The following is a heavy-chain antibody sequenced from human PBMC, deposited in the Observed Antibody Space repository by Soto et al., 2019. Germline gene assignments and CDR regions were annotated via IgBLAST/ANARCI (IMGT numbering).Heavy chain of an antibody. Sequence: GASLKSSCKGSGYSFTSYWIGWVRQKPGKGLEWMGIIYPGDSDTRYSPSFQGQVTISADKSISTAYLQWSSLKASDTAMYYCARRYCTNGVCYNDWYFDYWGQGTLVTVSS. CDR3: ARRYCTNGVCYNDWYFDY. J-gene: IGHJ4*02. CDR2: IYPGDSDT. V-gene: IGHV5-51*01. D-gene: IGHD2-8*01. CDR1: GYSFTSYW.